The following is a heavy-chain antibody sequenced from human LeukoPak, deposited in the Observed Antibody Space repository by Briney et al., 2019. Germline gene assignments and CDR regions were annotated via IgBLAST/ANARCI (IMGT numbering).Heavy chain of an antibody. CDR1: GGSISSYY. Sequence: SETLSLTCTVSGGSISSYYWSRIRQPPGKGLEWIGYIYYSGSTNYNPSLKSRVTISVDTSKNQFSLKLSSVTAADTAVYYCARGYRSGYYPGWGQGTLVTVSS. CDR2: IYYSGST. V-gene: IGHV4-59*01. CDR3: ARGYRSGYYPG. D-gene: IGHD3-22*01. J-gene: IGHJ4*02.